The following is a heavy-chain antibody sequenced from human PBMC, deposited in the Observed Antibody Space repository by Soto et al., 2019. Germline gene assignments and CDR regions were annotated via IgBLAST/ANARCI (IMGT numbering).Heavy chain of an antibody. V-gene: IGHV4-4*07. CDR3: ARVDDYVWGSYRYTRYYFDY. CDR2: IYTSGST. Sequence: PSSTLSLPCTFSGGSISSYYWSWIRQPAGQGLERIGRIYTSGSTNYNPSLKSRVTMSVDTSKNQFSLKLSSVTAADTAVYYCARVDDYVWGSYRYTRYYFDYWGKGTLVTVSS. D-gene: IGHD3-16*02. J-gene: IGHJ4*02. CDR1: GGSISSYY.